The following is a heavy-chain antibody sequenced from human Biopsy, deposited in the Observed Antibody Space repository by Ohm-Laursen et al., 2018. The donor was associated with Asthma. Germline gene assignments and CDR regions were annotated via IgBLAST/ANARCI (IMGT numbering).Heavy chain of an antibody. D-gene: IGHD7-27*01. V-gene: IGHV4-39*01. Sequence: GTLSLTCTVSGGSMSSSSYYWGWIRQPPGKGLEWMGSISYTGSAYPNPSLKSRVTISVNTSKNHFSLKLSSVTAADTAVYYSARHWDWGSFFDYWGQGTPVTVSS. CDR1: GGSMSSSSYY. CDR2: ISYTGSA. CDR3: ARHWDWGSFFDY. J-gene: IGHJ4*02.